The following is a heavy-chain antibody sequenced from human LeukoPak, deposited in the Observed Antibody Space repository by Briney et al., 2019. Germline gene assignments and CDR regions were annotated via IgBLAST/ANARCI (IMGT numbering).Heavy chain of an antibody. V-gene: IGHV4-61*02. CDR1: GGSISSGSYY. J-gene: IGHJ5*02. Sequence: PSETLSLTCTVSGGSISSGSYYWSWIRQPAGKGLEWIGRIYTSGSTNYNPSLKSRVTISVDTSKNQFSLKLRSVTAADTAVYYCARGPHLNDFWSGSYNWFDPWGQGTLVTVSS. CDR2: IYTSGST. D-gene: IGHD3-3*01. CDR3: ARGPHLNDFWSGSYNWFDP.